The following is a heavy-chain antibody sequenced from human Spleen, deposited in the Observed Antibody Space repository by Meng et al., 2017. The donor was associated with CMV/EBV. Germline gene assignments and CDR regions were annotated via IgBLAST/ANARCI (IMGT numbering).Heavy chain of an antibody. CDR2: IIPIFGTA. CDR3: ARGLTGDGNDAFDI. Sequence: SVKVSCKASGGTFSSYAISWVRQAPGQGLEWMGGIIPIFGTANYAQKFQGRVTITTDESTSTAYMELSSLRSEDTAVYYCARGLTGDGNDAFDIWGQGTMVTVSS. J-gene: IGHJ3*02. D-gene: IGHD7-27*01. V-gene: IGHV1-69*05. CDR1: GGTFSSYA.